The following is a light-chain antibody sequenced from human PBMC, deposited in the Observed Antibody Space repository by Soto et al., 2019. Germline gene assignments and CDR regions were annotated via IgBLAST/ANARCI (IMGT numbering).Light chain of an antibody. CDR1: QSASSKY. Sequence: EIVLTQSPGTLSLSPGERATLSCRASQSASSKYLAWYQQKPGQAPRVLIYGTSIRASGVPERFSGGGSGTDFTLTITRLEPEDFAVNYCQQYGSSLFTFGPGT. CDR3: QQYGSSLFT. CDR2: GTS. J-gene: IGKJ3*01. V-gene: IGKV3-20*01.